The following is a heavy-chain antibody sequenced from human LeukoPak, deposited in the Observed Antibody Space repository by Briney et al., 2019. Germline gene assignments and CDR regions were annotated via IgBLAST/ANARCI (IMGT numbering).Heavy chain of an antibody. CDR1: GFTLSNYG. CDR2: ISYDGSIK. Sequence: GGSLRLSCAASGFTLSNYGVHWVRQAPGKGLEWVAVISYDGSIKYSADSVKGRVTISRDNSKNTLYLQMISLRAEDTAVYYCAKDLGSDMVRGTFDYWGQGTLVTVSS. J-gene: IGHJ4*02. CDR3: AKDLGSDMVRGTFDY. V-gene: IGHV3-30*18. D-gene: IGHD3-10*01.